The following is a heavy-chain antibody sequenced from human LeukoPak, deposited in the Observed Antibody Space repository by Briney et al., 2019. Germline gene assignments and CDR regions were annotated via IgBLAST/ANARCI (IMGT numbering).Heavy chain of an antibody. J-gene: IGHJ4*02. CDR1: GYSISSGYY. V-gene: IGHV4-38-2*01. CDR2: IYHSGST. Sequence: SETLSLTCAVSGYSISSGYYWGWIRQPPGKGLEWIGSIYHSGSTCYNPSLKSRVTISVDTSKNQFSLKLSSVTAADTAVYYCARLRDFWSGYPGDYWGQGTLVTVSS. CDR3: ARLRDFWSGYPGDY. D-gene: IGHD3-3*01.